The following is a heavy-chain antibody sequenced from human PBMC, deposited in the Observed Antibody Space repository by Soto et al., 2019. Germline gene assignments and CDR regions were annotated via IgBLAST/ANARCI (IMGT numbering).Heavy chain of an antibody. CDR3: ARVYSGSYSDY. D-gene: IGHD1-26*01. Sequence: SETLSLTCAVSGGSIRSNNWFSRFRQPPGKGLEWIGEIFHSGCTYYNPSLKTRVIISVDNSKNQFSLKLSSVTAADSVVYYCARVYSGSYSDYWGQGTLVTVSS. J-gene: IGHJ4*02. CDR2: IFHSGCT. CDR1: GGSIRSNNW. V-gene: IGHV4-4*02.